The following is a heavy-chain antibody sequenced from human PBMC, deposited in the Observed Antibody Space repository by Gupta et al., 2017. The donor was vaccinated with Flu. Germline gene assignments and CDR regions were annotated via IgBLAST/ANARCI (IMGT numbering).Heavy chain of an antibody. CDR1: GFTFDDYA. CDR2: ITWDSTKI. D-gene: IGHD7-27*01. V-gene: IGHV3-9*01. CDR3: TRLGGGYYFDY. Sequence: EVRLVECGGGLVQHGGSLRLYCTASGFTFDDYAIHWVRQPPGRGLEWVSKITWDSTKIDYADSVKGRFTTSRDNAKNSLYLQMDSLTVDDTAFYYCTRLGGGYYFDYWGQGALVTVSS. J-gene: IGHJ4*02.